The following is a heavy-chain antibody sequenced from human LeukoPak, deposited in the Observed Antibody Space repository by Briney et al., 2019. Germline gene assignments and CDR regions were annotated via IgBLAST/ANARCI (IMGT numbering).Heavy chain of an antibody. J-gene: IGHJ4*02. V-gene: IGHV4-4*07. CDR2: IYTGGST. D-gene: IGHD2-15*01. Sequence: PSETLSLTCTVSGGSISSYYCSWIRQPAGKGLEWIGRIYTGGSTNYNPSLKSRVTMSVNTSKNQFSLKLSSVTAADTAVYYCARDSVSGDFDYWGQGTLVTVSS. CDR1: GGSISSYY. CDR3: ARDSVSGDFDY.